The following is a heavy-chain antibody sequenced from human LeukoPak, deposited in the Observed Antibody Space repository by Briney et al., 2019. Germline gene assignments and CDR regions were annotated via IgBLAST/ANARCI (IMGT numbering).Heavy chain of an antibody. D-gene: IGHD3-10*01. Sequence: GGSLRLSCAACGFTFSSYDMHWVRQAPGKGLEWVAVISYDGSNKYYADSVKGRSTISRDNSKNTLYLQMNSLRAEDTAVYYCARAWRTMVRGGSGYGMDVWGQGTTVTVSS. J-gene: IGHJ6*02. CDR2: ISYDGSNK. V-gene: IGHV3-30*03. CDR3: ARAWRTMVRGGSGYGMDV. CDR1: GFTFSSYD.